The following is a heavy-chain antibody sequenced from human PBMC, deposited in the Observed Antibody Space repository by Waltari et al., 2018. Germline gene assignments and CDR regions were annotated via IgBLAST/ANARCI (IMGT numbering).Heavy chain of an antibody. J-gene: IGHJ4*02. CDR1: GRALSSVC. CDR3: VTGLTTVTAKDYFDH. V-gene: IGHV3-7*01. CDR2: IKQDGSEK. D-gene: IGHD4-17*01. Sequence: EVQLVESGGGWVQPGGSMSLPCAASGRALSSVCGRWVRQAPGKGLEWVANIKQDGSEKNYVDSVEGRFSISRDNAQNSLYLQMNSLRAEDTAIYYCVTGLTTVTAKDYFDHWGQGALVTVSS.